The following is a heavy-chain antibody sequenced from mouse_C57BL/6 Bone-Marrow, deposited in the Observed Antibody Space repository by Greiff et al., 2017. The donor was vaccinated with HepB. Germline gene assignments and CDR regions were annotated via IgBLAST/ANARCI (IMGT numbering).Heavy chain of an antibody. Sequence: EVKLVESGGGLVKPGGSLKLSCAASGFTFSSYAMSWVRQTPEKRLEWVATISDGGSYTYYPDNVKGRFTISRDNAKNNLYLQMSHLKSEDTAMYYCARANLYAMDYWGQGTSVTVSS. D-gene: IGHD4-1*01. CDR2: ISDGGSYT. CDR3: ARANLYAMDY. CDR1: GFTFSSYA. V-gene: IGHV5-4*03. J-gene: IGHJ4*01.